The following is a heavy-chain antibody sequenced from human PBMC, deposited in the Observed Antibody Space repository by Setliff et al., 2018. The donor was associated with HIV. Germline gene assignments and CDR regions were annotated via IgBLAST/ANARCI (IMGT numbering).Heavy chain of an antibody. CDR1: GFTLSNYA. Sequence: PGGSLRLSCAASGFTLSNYAMHWVRQAPGNGLEWVAFIRNDGSNENYADSVKGRFTISRDSSKNTLYLQMNSLRAEDTAVYYCARGKWDAFDIWGQGTMVTVSS. D-gene: IGHD1-26*01. V-gene: IGHV3-30*02. J-gene: IGHJ3*02. CDR2: IRNDGSNE. CDR3: ARGKWDAFDI.